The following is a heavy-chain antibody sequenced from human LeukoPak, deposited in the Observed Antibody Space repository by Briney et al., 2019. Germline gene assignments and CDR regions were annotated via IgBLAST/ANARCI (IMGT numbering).Heavy chain of an antibody. D-gene: IGHD3-22*01. J-gene: IGHJ3*01. Sequence: SETLSLTCTVSGGSISSYYWSWIRQPPGKGLEWIAYIYYTGSTYYNPSLKSRVTISDDTSKNQFSLKMTSLTAADTAVYYCARDNYDSSGYYEHALDLWGQGTMVTVSS. CDR3: ARDNYDSSGYYEHALDL. CDR2: IYYTGST. CDR1: GGSISSYY. V-gene: IGHV4-59*12.